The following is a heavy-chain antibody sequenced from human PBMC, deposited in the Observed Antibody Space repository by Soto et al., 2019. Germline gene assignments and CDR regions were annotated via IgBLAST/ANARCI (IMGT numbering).Heavy chain of an antibody. CDR1: GGSISSYY. D-gene: IGHD2-15*01. V-gene: IGHV4-59*01. CDR3: ASLLGYCSGGSCYTMGWFDP. Sequence: SETLSLTCTVSGGSISSYYWSWIRQPPGKGLEWIGYIYYSGSTNYNPSLKSRVTISVDTSKNQFSLKLSSVTAADTAVYYCASLLGYCSGGSCYTMGWFDPWGQGTLVTVSS. J-gene: IGHJ5*02. CDR2: IYYSGST.